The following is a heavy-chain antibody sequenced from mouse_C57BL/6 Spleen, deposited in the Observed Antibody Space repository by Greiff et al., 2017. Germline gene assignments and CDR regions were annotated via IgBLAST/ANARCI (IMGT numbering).Heavy chain of an antibody. CDR1: GYTFTSYW. J-gene: IGHJ4*01. CDR2: IDPSDSET. V-gene: IGHV1-52*01. D-gene: IGHD4-1*01. Sequence: VKLQQPGAELVRPGSSVKLSCKASGYTFTSYWMHWVKQRPIQGLEWIGNIDPSDSETPYNQKFKDKATLTVYKSSSTASMQLSSLNSEDSAVYYCARELTAYAMDYWGQGTSVTVSS. CDR3: ARELTAYAMDY.